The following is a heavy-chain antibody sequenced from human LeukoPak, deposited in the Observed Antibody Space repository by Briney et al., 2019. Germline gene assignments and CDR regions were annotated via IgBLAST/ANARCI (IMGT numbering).Heavy chain of an antibody. CDR3: WGYDYVWGSYRYDY. CDR1: GGSISSSSYY. CDR2: IYTSGST. V-gene: IGHV4-39*07. J-gene: IGHJ4*02. Sequence: SETLSLTCTVSGGSISSSSYYWGWIRQPPGKGLEWIGRIYTSGSTNYNPSLKSRVTMSVDTSKNQFSLKLSSVTAADTAVYYCWGYDYVWGSYRYDYWGQGTLVTVSS. D-gene: IGHD3-16*02.